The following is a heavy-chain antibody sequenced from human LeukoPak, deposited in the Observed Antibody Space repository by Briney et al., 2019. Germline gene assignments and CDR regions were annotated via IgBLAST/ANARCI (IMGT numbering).Heavy chain of an antibody. CDR1: GFIFSTYV. J-gene: IGHJ6*02. CDR3: AKAATRSGSYFHSYYYYYGMDV. CDR2: ISYDGSNK. D-gene: IGHD1-26*01. V-gene: IGHV3-30*18. Sequence: GGSLRLSCAASGFIFSTYVMHWVRQAPGKGLEWVAVISYDGSNKYYADSVKGRFAISRDNSKNTLYLQMNSLRAEDTAVYYCAKAATRSGSYFHSYYYYYGMDVWGQGTTVTVSS.